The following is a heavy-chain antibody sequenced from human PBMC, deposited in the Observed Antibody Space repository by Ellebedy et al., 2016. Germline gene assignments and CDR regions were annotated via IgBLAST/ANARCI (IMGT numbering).Heavy chain of an antibody. CDR1: GGSISSGYY. CDR2: IYHSGST. CDR3: ARDRDWSSDP. V-gene: IGHV4-38-2*02. Sequence: SETLSLXCTVSGGSISSGYYWGWIRQPPGKGLEWIGSIYHSGSTYYNPSLKSRVTISVDTSKNQFSLKLSSVTAADTAVYYCARDRDWSSDPWGQGTLVTVSS. D-gene: IGHD2-2*01. J-gene: IGHJ5*02.